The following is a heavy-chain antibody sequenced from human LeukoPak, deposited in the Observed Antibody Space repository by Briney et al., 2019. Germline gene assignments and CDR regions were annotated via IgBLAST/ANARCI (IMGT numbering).Heavy chain of an antibody. J-gene: IGHJ4*02. CDR3: TSHVRHGSGPNDY. CDR2: IKRKTDGGTT. Sequence: GGSLRLSCATSGFTFSNAWMSWVRQAPGKGLEWVGRIKRKTDGGTTDYAALVKGRFTISRDDSKNTLYLQMNSLKTEDTAVYYCTSHVRHGSGPNDYWGQGTLVTVSS. CDR1: GFTFSNAW. D-gene: IGHD3-10*01. V-gene: IGHV3-15*01.